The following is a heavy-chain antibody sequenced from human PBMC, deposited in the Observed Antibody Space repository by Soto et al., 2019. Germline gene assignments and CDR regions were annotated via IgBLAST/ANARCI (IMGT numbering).Heavy chain of an antibody. V-gene: IGHV4-30-4*01. CDR1: GGSISSGDSY. J-gene: IGHJ4*02. D-gene: IGHD5-12*01. CDR3: ARDRGGYERIDY. Sequence: LSLTCTVSGGSISSGDSYWSWIRQPPGKGLEWIGYIYYSGSTYYNPSLKSRVTISVDTSKNQFSLKLSSVTAADTAVYYCARDRGGYERIDYWGQGTLVTVSS. CDR2: IYYSGST.